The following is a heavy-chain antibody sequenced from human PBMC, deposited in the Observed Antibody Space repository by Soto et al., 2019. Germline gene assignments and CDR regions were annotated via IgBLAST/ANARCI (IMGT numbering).Heavy chain of an antibody. V-gene: IGHV1-69*04. D-gene: IGHD5-12*01. J-gene: IGHJ3*02. CDR2: IIPILGIA. CDR1: GGTFSSYT. CDR3: ARDSGYSGYDSDNDAFDI. Sequence: SVKVSCKASGGTFSSYTISWVRQAPGQGLEWMGRIIPILGIANYAQKFQGRVTITADKSTSTAYMELSSLRSEDTAVYYCARDSGYSGYDSDNDAFDIWGQGTMVTVSS.